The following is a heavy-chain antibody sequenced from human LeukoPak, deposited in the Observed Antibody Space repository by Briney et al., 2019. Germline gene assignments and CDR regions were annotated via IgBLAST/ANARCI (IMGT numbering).Heavy chain of an antibody. CDR1: GFTFSSYW. D-gene: IGHD4-17*01. J-gene: IGHJ5*02. CDR3: ARVVSQYGDYAWIVNWFDP. Sequence: PGGSLRLSCAASGFTFSSYWMSWVRQAPGKGLEWIGSIYHSGSTYYNPSLKSRVTISVDTSKNQFSLKLSSVIAADTAVYYCARVVSQYGDYAWIVNWFDPWGQGTLVTVSS. CDR2: IYHSGST. V-gene: IGHV4-38-2*01.